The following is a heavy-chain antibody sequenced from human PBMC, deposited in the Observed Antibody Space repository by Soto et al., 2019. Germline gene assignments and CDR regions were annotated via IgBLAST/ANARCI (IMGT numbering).Heavy chain of an antibody. J-gene: IGHJ2*01. CDR2: IKQDGSEK. CDR3: ARRATTSAGYFDL. D-gene: IGHD1-26*01. V-gene: IGHV3-7*01. CDR1: GFTFTNYW. Sequence: GGSLRLSCAASGFTFTNYWLSWVRQAPGKGLEWVANIKQDGSEKNYKDSVKGRLTISRDNARNSLSLQMNSLRAEDTAVYYCARRATTSAGYFDLCGRGTLVTVSS.